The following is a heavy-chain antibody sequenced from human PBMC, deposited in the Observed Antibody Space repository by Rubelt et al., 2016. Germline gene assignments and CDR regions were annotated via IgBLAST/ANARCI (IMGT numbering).Heavy chain of an antibody. D-gene: IGHD3-3*01. CDR2: IRNDEKNK. CDR1: GFTFSSCA. J-gene: IGHJ4*02. Sequence: VQLVESGGGLVQPGESLRLSCAASGFTFSSCAMSWVRQAPGKGLEWVAFIRNDEKNKYYVYSVKGRFTISRDNSKNTLYLQMDSLRAEDTAVYYCAKNQYYDCWSGPYFDYWGQGTLVTVSS. CDR3: AKNQYYDCWSGPYFDY. V-gene: IGHV3-30*02.